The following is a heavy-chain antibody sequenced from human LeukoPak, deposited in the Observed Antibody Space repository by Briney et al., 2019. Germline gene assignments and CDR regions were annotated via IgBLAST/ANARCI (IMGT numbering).Heavy chain of an antibody. CDR2: INHSGST. V-gene: IGHV4-34*01. CDR3: ARGPQTYYDILTGLSF. Sequence: SETLSLTCAVSGYSISSGRYWSWIRQPPGKGLEGIGEINHSGSTNYNPSLKSRVTISGDTSKKQFSLKLSSVTAADTAVYYCARGPQTYYDILTGLSFWGQGTLVTVSS. D-gene: IGHD3-9*01. CDR1: GYSISSGRY. J-gene: IGHJ4*02.